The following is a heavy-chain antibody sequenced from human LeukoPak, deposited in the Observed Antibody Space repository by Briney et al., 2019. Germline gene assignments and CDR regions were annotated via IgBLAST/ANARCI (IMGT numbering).Heavy chain of an antibody. Sequence: GGSPRLSCAASGFTLSSYAMSWVRQAPGKGLEWVSQISESGGNIDYADSVKGRFSISRDNSENTLHLQMSRLRVEDTAVYFCAKANVMRGTTWTYYYTDVWGKGATVSVSS. CDR2: ISESGGNI. D-gene: IGHD1-1*01. CDR3: AKANVMRGTTWTYYYTDV. J-gene: IGHJ6*03. CDR1: GFTLSSYA. V-gene: IGHV3-23*01.